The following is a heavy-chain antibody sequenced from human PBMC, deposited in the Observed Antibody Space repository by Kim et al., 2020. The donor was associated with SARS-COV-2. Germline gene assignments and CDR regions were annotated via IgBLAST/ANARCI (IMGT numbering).Heavy chain of an antibody. V-gene: IGHV3-7*03. D-gene: IGHD2-8*01. Sequence: GGSLRLSCAASGLTFRNYWTTWGRQAPGQGLEWVATIKEDGSEKYYVDSVKGRFTISRDNAKNSLYLQMNSLRVEDTAVYSCATGHGPFWGQGTLVTVSS. CDR1: GLTFRNYW. CDR3: ATGHGPF. CDR2: IKEDGSEK. J-gene: IGHJ4*02.